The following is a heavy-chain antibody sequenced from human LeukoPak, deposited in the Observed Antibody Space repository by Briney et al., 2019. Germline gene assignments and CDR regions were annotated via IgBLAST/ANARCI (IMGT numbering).Heavy chain of an antibody. J-gene: IGHJ4*02. D-gene: IGHD3-9*01. CDR3: ARILPGYDAFDY. Sequence: GGSLRLSCAASGFTFRTYTMNWVRQAPGKGLEWVSYISSSSLIIDYADSVKGRFTISRDNAKNSLYLQMNSLRVEDTAVYYCARILPGYDAFDYWGQGTLVTVSS. V-gene: IGHV3-48*04. CDR1: GFTFRTYT. CDR2: ISSSSLII.